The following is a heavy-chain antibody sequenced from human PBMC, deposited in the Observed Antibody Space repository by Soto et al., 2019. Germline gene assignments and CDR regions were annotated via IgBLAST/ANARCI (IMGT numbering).Heavy chain of an antibody. V-gene: IGHV1-2*02. CDR3: ARDPHNELLFGLYGMDV. CDR2: INPNSGGT. CDR1: GYTFTGYY. D-gene: IGHD2-15*01. J-gene: IGHJ6*02. Sequence: GASVKVSCKASGYTFTGYYMHWVRQAPGQGLEWMGWINPNSGGTNYAQKFQGRVTMTRDMSISTAYMELSRLRSDDTAVYYCARDPHNELLFGLYGMDVWGQGTTVTVSS.